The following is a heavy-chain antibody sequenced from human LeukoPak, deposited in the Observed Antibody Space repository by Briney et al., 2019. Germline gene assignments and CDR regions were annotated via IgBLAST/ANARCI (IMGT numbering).Heavy chain of an antibody. D-gene: IGHD2-15*01. V-gene: IGHV1-69*13. CDR1: GGTFSSYA. CDR2: IIPIFGTA. Sequence: SVKVSCKASGGTFSSYAISWVRQAPGQGLEWMGGIIPIFGTANYAQKFQGRVTITADESTSTAYMELSSLRSEDTAVYYCARLVEYCSGGSCYADWGQGALVTVSS. CDR3: ARLVEYCSGGSCYAD. J-gene: IGHJ4*02.